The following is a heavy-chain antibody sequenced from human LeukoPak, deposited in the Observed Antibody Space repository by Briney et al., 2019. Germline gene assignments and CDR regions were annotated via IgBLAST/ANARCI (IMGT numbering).Heavy chain of an antibody. CDR3: AKRGVVIRVVLVGFHKEAYYFDS. CDR2: ISGSGGRT. D-gene: IGHD3-10*01. J-gene: IGHJ4*02. CDR1: GITLSNYG. Sequence: GGSLRLSCAVSGITLSNYGMSWVRQAPGKGLEWVAGISGSGGRTNYADSVKGRFTISRDSSKNTLYLQMNSLRAEDTAVYFCAKRGVVIRVVLVGFHKEAYYFDSWGQGALVTVSS. V-gene: IGHV3-23*01.